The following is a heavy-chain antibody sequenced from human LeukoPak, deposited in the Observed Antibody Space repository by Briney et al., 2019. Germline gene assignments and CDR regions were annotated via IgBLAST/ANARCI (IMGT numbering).Heavy chain of an antibody. CDR2: IKQDGSES. Sequence: PGGSLRLSCAASGFTFSSYWTSSVRQAPGKGLEWVATIKQDGSESDYVDSVKGRFTISRDNAQNSLHLQMNSLRGEDTAVYHCVRSLMATAGILHSFGPWVEGTLVTVSS. J-gene: IGHJ5*02. V-gene: IGHV3-7*05. D-gene: IGHD6-13*01. CDR1: GFTFSSYW. CDR3: VRSLMATAGILHSFGP.